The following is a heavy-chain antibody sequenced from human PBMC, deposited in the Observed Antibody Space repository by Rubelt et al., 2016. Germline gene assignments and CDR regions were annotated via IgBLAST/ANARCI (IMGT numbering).Heavy chain of an antibody. CDR2: IVYSGDSQ. V-gene: IGHV3-21*04. D-gene: IGHD1-1*01. Sequence: APGKGLEWVSTIVYSGDSQYYADSVKGRFTISRDNARNSLYLQMNSLRAEDTAVYYCARTNWNDLDYWGQGTLVTVSS. CDR3: ARTNWNDLDY. J-gene: IGHJ4*02.